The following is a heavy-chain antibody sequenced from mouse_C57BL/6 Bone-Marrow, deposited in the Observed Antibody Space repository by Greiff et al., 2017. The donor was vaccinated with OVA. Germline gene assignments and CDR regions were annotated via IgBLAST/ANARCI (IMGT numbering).Heavy chain of an antibody. CDR3: ARGSNYWYFDV. Sequence: ESGAELVRPGASVKLSCKASGYTFTDYYINWVKQRPGQGLEWIARIYPGSGNTYYNEKFKGKATLTAEKSSSTAYMQLSSLTSEDSAVYFCARGSNYWYFDVWGTGTTVTVSS. D-gene: IGHD2-5*01. V-gene: IGHV1-76*01. J-gene: IGHJ1*03. CDR1: GYTFTDYY. CDR2: IYPGSGNT.